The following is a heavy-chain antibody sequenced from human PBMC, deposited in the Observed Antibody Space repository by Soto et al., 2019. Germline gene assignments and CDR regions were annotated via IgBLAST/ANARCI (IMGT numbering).Heavy chain of an antibody. CDR2: ISYDGSNK. CDR3: AIELAGDTSGYFPDY. V-gene: IGHV3-30*03. Sequence: PGGSLRLSCAASGFTFSSYGMHWVRQAPGKGLEWVAVISYDGSNKYYADSVKGRFTISRDNSKNTLYLQMNSLRAEDTAVYYCAIELAGDTSGYFPDYWGQGTLVTVSS. D-gene: IGHD3-22*01. CDR1: GFTFSSYG. J-gene: IGHJ4*02.